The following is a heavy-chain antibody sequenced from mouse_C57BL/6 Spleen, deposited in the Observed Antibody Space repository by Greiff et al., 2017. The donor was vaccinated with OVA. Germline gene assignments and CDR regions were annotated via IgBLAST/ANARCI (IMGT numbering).Heavy chain of an antibody. D-gene: IGHD1-1*01. Sequence: VHLVESGPGLVAPSQSLSITCTVSGFSLTSYGVHWVRQPPGKGLEWLVVIWSDGSTTYNSALKSRLSISKDNSKSQVFLKMNSLQTDDTAMYYWARHRGGSRDWYFDVWGTGTTVTVSS. V-gene: IGHV2-6-1*01. CDR1: GFSLTSYG. CDR3: ARHRGGSRDWYFDV. J-gene: IGHJ1*03. CDR2: IWSDGST.